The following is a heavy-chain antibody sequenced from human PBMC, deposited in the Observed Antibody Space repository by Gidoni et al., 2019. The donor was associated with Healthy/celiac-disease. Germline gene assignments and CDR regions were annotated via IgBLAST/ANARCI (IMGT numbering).Heavy chain of an antibody. CDR1: GFTFSSYA. CDR3: ARAQELVLDIETDYYYYGMDV. J-gene: IGHJ6*02. CDR2: ISYDGSNK. V-gene: IGHV3-30-3*01. D-gene: IGHD5-12*01. Sequence: QVQLVESGGGVVQPGRSLRLSCAASGFTFSSYAMHWVRQAPGKGLEWVAVISYDGSNKYYADSVKGRFTISRDNSKNTLYLQMNSLRAEDTAVYYCARAQELVLDIETDYYYYGMDVWGQGTTVTVSS.